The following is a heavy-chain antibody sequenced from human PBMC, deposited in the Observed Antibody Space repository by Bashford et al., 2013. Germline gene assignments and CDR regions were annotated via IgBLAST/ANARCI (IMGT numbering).Heavy chain of an antibody. D-gene: IGHD6-13*01. J-gene: IGHJ4*02. CDR3: ALQQQLAPEIGY. V-gene: IGHV3-23*01. CDR2: ISGSGGST. CDR1: GFTFSSYA. Sequence: GSLRLSCAASGFTFSSYAMSWVRQAPGKGLEWVSAISGSGGSTYYADSVKGRFTISRDNSKNTLYLQMNSLRAEDTAVYYCALQQQLAPEIGYWGQGTLVTVSS.